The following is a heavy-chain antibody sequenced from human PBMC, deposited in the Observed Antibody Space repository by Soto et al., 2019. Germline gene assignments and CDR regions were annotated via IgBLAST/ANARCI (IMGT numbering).Heavy chain of an antibody. Sequence: SETLSLTCPVSGGSISSSSYYWGWIRQPPGKGLEWIGSIYYSGSTYYNPSLKSRVTISVDTSKNQFSLKLSSVTAADTAVYYCARSPMDTAMVYFDYWGQGTLVTVSS. D-gene: IGHD5-18*01. CDR3: ARSPMDTAMVYFDY. CDR1: GGSISSSSYY. CDR2: IYYSGST. V-gene: IGHV4-39*01. J-gene: IGHJ4*02.